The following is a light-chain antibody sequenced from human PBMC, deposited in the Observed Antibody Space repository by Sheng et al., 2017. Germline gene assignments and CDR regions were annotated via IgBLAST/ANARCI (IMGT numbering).Light chain of an antibody. CDR1: QSINNF. CDR2: TAS. J-gene: IGKJ1*01. V-gene: IGKV1-39*01. CDR3: QQSYSPPRT. Sequence: DIQMTQSPSSLAASVGDRVNITCRASQSINNFLSWYQEKLGKVPKLLISTASTLQSGVPSRFSGSGSGTDFTLTIRSLQPEDFATYYCQQSYSPPRTFGQGPKVEVK.